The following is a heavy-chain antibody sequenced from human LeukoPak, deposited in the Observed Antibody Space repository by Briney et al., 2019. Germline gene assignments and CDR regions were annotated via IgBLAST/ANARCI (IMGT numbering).Heavy chain of an antibody. CDR1: GGSISTYY. V-gene: IGHV4-59*01. D-gene: IGHD3-10*01. J-gene: IGHJ5*02. CDR3: ARGDMMLRGVIDEIDP. CDR2: THYSGST. Sequence: SETLSLTCTVSGGSISTYYWMWIRQPPGKGLEWIGCTHYSGSTNYNPSLKSRVTMSVDTSKNLFSLKLSSVTAADTAVYYCARGDMMLRGVIDEIDPWGQGALVTVSS.